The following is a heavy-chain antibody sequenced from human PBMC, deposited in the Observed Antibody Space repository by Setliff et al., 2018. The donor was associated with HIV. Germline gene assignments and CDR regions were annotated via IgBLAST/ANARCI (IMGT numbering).Heavy chain of an antibody. CDR2: INHSGST. CDR1: GGSFSGFY. CDR3: ATLDPSGGNFLAY. D-gene: IGHD2-21*02. J-gene: IGHJ4*02. Sequence: SETLSLTCAVYGGSFSGFYWNWIRQPPGKGLEWIGEINHSGSTNYNPSLKSRVTISLDTSKMQFSLHLTSVTAADTAVYYCATLDPSGGNFLAYWGQGTLVTVSS. V-gene: IGHV4-34*01.